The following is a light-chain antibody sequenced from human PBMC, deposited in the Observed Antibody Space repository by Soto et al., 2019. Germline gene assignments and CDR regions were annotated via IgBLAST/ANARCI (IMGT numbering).Light chain of an antibody. CDR3: QQFSSYPLT. Sequence: EIVLTQSPGTLSFSPGERATLSCRASQSVSNYLSWYQQKPGQAPRRLIYDASLRATGIPDRFSGGGSGTDFTLTISRLEPEDFAVYYCQQFSSYPLTFGGGTKVDIK. J-gene: IGKJ4*01. CDR2: DAS. V-gene: IGKV3-20*01. CDR1: QSVSNY.